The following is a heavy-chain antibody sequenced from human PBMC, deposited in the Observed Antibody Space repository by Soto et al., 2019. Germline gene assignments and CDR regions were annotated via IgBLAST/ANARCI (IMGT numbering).Heavy chain of an antibody. J-gene: IGHJ4*01. CDR3: AKDCKHDTSGYYSYY. CDR2: ISGTSSYT. CDR1: GFTFSDYY. D-gene: IGHD3-22*01. V-gene: IGHV3-11*05. Sequence: GGSLRLSCAASGFTFSDYYMSWIRQAPGRGLEWLSYISGTSSYTNYADSVRDRFTISRDNAKNSLYLQMDSLKAEDTAVYYCAKDCKHDTSGYYSYYSGHGTLVTVSS.